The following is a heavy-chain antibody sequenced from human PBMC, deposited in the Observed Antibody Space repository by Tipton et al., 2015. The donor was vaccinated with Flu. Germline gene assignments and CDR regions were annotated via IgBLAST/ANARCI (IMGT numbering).Heavy chain of an antibody. CDR3: ATRSIQLWTDLQYFEF. J-gene: IGHJ4*01. V-gene: IGHV4-34*01. D-gene: IGHD5-18*01. Sequence: LRLSCAVNGGSFSGYYWSWIRQPPGKGLEWIGEINHSGSTKYNPSLKSRVTISGDTSKSQFSLKLRSVTAADTAVYYCATRSIQLWTDLQYFEFWGHGTLVIVSS. CDR1: GGSFSGYY. CDR2: INHSGST.